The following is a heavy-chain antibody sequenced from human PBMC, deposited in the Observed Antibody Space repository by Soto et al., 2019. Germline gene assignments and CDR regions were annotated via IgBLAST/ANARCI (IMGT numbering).Heavy chain of an antibody. D-gene: IGHD6-13*01. CDR2: ISSSSSYI. CDR3: ARDIARQFDY. V-gene: IGHV3-21*01. Sequence: GGSLRLSCAASGFTFSSYSMNWVRQAPGKGLEWVSSISSSSSYIYYADPVKGRFTISRDNAKNSLYLQMNSLRAEDTAVYYCARDIARQFDYWGQGTMVTVSS. J-gene: IGHJ4*02. CDR1: GFTFSSYS.